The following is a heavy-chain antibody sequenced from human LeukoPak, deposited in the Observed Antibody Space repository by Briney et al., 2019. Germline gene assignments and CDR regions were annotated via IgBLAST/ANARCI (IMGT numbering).Heavy chain of an antibody. D-gene: IGHD1-26*01. V-gene: IGHV3-20*04. Sequence: GGSLRLSCAASGFTFDDYDMNWVRQAPGKGLEWVSRINWNGGTTNYADSVKGRFTISRDNAKNSLYLQMNSLRAEDTAVYYCASETWELPWGQGTLVTVSS. CDR2: INWNGGTT. J-gene: IGHJ5*02. CDR3: ASETWELP. CDR1: GFTFDDYD.